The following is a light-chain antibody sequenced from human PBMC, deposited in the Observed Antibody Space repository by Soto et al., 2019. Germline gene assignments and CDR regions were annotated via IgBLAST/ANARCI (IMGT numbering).Light chain of an antibody. CDR1: QSINTW. J-gene: IGKJ5*01. CDR3: QQHDILPIT. CDR2: VAF. V-gene: IGKV1-5*01. Sequence: DIQMTQSPSTLSASVGDRVTITCRASQSINTWLAWYQQLPGKAPKLLISVAFSLQSGVPSRFSGAGSGTDFTLTISRLEPEDFALYYCQQHDILPITFGQGTRLEIK.